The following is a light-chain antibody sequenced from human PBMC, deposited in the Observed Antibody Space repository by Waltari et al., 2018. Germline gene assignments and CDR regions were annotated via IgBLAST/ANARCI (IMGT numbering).Light chain of an antibody. CDR2: QAS. CDR1: QTINNW. Sequence: DIQMTQSPSTLSASVVDRVTITCRASQTINNWLYWYQQKPGKAPKLLIYQASSLKTGVPSRFSGRGSGTEFTFTISSLQPDDFATYYCQQYNSHSWTFGQGTKVQIK. J-gene: IGKJ1*01. CDR3: QQYNSHSWT. V-gene: IGKV1-5*03.